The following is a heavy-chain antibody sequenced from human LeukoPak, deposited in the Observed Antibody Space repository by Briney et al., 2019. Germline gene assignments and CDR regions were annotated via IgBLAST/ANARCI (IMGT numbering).Heavy chain of an antibody. J-gene: IGHJ4*02. CDR2: ISDNEGRA. CDR3: ARHDSFIPY. V-gene: IGHV3-23*01. D-gene: IGHD5-18*01. Sequence: PGGSLRLSCAASGFTFNYYAMSWVRQAPGKGLEWVSGISDNEGRAYYTDSVKGRFTISRDNTKNTVYLQMHNLRADDTAVYCCARHDSFIPYWGQGTLVTVSS. CDR1: GFTFNYYA.